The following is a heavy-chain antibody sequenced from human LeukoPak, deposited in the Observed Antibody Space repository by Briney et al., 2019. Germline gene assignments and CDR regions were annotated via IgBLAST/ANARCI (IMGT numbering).Heavy chain of an antibody. D-gene: IGHD4-23*01. CDR1: GFTFSSYA. J-gene: IGHJ4*02. V-gene: IGHV3-23*01. Sequence: PGGSLRLSCAASGFTFSSYAMSWVPQAPGKGLDWVSAISGSGGTTYHADSVKGRFTISRDNSKNTLYLQMNSLRAEDTAVYYCAKLGGNTGEHYYFDYWGQGTLVTVSS. CDR2: ISGSGGTT. CDR3: AKLGGNTGEHYYFDY.